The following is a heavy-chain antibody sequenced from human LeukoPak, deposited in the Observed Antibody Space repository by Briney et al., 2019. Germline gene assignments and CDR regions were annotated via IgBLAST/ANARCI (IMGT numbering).Heavy chain of an antibody. Sequence: GGTLRLSCAASGFTFSLYWMTWVRQVPGKGLEWVANIKEDGSEKYYVDSVKGRFTISRDNAKNSLYLLMYSLRAEDTAVYYCATYYYESSGLIWGQGTLVTVSS. J-gene: IGHJ4*02. CDR1: GFTFSLYW. V-gene: IGHV3-7*01. D-gene: IGHD3-22*01. CDR3: ATYYYESSGLI. CDR2: IKEDGSEK.